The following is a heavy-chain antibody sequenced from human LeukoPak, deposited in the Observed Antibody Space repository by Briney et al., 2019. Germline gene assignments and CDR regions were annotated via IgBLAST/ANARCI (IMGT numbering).Heavy chain of an antibody. CDR3: ARVGCSGGSCYRSRGAFDI. Sequence: PSETLSLTCTVSGASIGNSSYYWGWIRQPPGKGLEWIGSIYYSGTTYYSPSLKSRVTISVDTSKNLFSLRLSSVTAADTAVYYCARVGCSGGSCYRSRGAFDIWGQGTMVTVSS. CDR2: IYYSGTT. CDR1: GASIGNSSYY. J-gene: IGHJ3*02. D-gene: IGHD2-15*01. V-gene: IGHV4-39*07.